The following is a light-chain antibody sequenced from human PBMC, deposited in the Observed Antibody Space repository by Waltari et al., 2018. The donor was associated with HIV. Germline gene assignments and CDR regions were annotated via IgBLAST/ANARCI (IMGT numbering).Light chain of an antibody. CDR2: QNN. Sequence: QSVLTQPPSVSGAPGQRVTISCTGRRTNLGSNYDVNWYQQLPGTAPRLLIFQNNKRPSGVPDRFSGSKSDTSASLVITGLQADDEAIYYCQSFDNRLSGSVFGGGTKLTVL. J-gene: IGLJ3*02. CDR1: RTNLGSNYD. CDR3: QSFDNRLSGSV. V-gene: IGLV1-40*01.